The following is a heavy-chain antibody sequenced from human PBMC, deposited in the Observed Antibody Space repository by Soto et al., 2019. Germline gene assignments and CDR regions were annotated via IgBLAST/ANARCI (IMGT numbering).Heavy chain of an antibody. D-gene: IGHD3-16*01. CDR3: ARRWGGCFDY. CDR2: IYYSGST. CDR1: GGSISSYY. Sequence: QVQLQESGPGLVKPSETLSLTCTVSGGSISSYYWSWIRQPPGKGLEWIGYIYYSGSTNYNPSLKSRVPLSVDTSKTPFSLQLSSVTAAATAVYYCARRWGGCFDYWGQGTLVTVSS. V-gene: IGHV4-59*08. J-gene: IGHJ4*02.